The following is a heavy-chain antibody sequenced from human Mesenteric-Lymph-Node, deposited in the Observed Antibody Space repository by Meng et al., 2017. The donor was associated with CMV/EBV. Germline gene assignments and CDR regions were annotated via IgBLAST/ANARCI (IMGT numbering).Heavy chain of an antibody. V-gene: IGHV3-13*01. Sequence: GGSLRLSCAVSGFDFRNYDMHWVRQTAGKGLEWVSVIDRAGDTYYGDSAEGRISISRDNAKNSLYLQMSNLRAGDTAVYYCARGQSGYYSDYYFDYWGQGALVTVSS. D-gene: IGHD3-3*01. CDR3: ARGQSGYYSDYYFDY. CDR2: IDRAGDT. CDR1: GFDFRNYD. J-gene: IGHJ4*02.